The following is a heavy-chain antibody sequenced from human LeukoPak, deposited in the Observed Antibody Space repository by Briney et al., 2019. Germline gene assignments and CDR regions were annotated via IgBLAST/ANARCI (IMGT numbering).Heavy chain of an antibody. V-gene: IGHV4-59*12. CDR2: IYYSGST. Sequence: SETLSLTCTVSGGSISSYYWSWIRQPPGKGLEWIGYIYYSGSTNYNPSLKSRVTISVDTSKNQFSLKRSSVTAADTAVYYCARPYYDSSGVNWLDPWGQGTLVTLSS. CDR3: ARPYYDSSGVNWLDP. CDR1: GGSISSYY. J-gene: IGHJ5*02. D-gene: IGHD3-22*01.